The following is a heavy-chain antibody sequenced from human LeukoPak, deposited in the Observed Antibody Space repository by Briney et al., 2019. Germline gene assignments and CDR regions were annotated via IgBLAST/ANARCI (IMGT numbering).Heavy chain of an antibody. V-gene: IGHV4-38-2*02. Sequence: SDTLSLTRTVSGYSNSLGYYWGWTGQPPGKGLDWIGSIYHSGSTYYNPSLKRRVTISLDTSSNQFSLKLNPVTAADTAVYYCAKSNGYGLIDIWGQGTMVTVSS. D-gene: IGHD3-22*01. CDR3: AKSNGYGLIDI. CDR2: IYHSGST. CDR1: GYSNSLGYY. J-gene: IGHJ3*02.